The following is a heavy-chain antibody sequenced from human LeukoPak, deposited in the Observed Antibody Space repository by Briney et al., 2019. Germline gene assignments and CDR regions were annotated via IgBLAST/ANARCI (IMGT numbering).Heavy chain of an antibody. CDR2: MSSSGSIK. CDR3: ARGDCSSTNCYVGYYYYMDV. V-gene: IGHV3-11*01. J-gene: IGHJ6*03. CDR1: GFTFTDYY. D-gene: IGHD2-2*01. Sequence: GGSLRLSCAASGFTFTDYYMNWVRQAPGKGLEWVSYMSSSGSIKYYADSVKGRFIISRDNAKNSLFLEMNSLRAGDTAVYYCARGDCSSTNCYVGYYYYMDVWGKGTTVTVSS.